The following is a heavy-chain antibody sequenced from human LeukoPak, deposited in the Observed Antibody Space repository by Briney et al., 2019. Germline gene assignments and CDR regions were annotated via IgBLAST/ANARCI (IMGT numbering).Heavy chain of an antibody. V-gene: IGHV3-48*04. CDR1: GFTFSSYS. CDR2: ISSSSSTI. D-gene: IGHD4-23*01. CDR3: ARAGATVVTPAGFDY. Sequence: PGGSLRLSCAASGFTFSSYSMNWVRQALGKGLEWVSYISSSSSTIYYADSVKGRFTISRDNAKNSLYLQMNSLRAEDTAVYYCARAGATVVTPAGFDYWGQGTLVTVSS. J-gene: IGHJ4*02.